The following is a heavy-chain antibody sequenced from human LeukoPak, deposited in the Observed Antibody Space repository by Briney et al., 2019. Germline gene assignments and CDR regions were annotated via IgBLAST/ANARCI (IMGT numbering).Heavy chain of an antibody. CDR2: IVVGSGNT. CDR3: ARDDNSGYYSGP. V-gene: IGHV1-58*01. Sequence: GASVKVSCKASGFTFTSSAVQWVRQARGQRLEWIGWIVVGSGNTNYAQKFQERVTITRDMSTSTAYMELSSLRSEDTAVYYCARDDNSGYYSGPWGQGTLVTVSS. J-gene: IGHJ5*02. CDR1: GFTFTSSA. D-gene: IGHD3-22*01.